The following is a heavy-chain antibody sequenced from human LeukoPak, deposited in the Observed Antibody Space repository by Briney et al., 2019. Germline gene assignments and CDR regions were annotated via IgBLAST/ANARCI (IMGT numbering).Heavy chain of an antibody. J-gene: IGHJ4*02. CDR3: ARHLSGITGYTYGRGIDY. Sequence: GGSLRLSCAASGFSFNIYEMNWVRQAPGKGLEWVSYISSTGSIILYADSVKGRFTISRDDSKNTLYLQMNSLRAEDTAVYYCARHLSGITGYTYGRGIDYWGQGTLVTVSS. V-gene: IGHV3-48*03. D-gene: IGHD5-18*01. CDR2: ISSTGSII. CDR1: GFSFNIYE.